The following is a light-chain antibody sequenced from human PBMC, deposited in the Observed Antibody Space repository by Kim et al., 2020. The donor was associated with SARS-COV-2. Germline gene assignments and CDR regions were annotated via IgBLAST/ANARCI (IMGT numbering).Light chain of an antibody. CDR3: QQYGSSPLT. CDR2: GAA. CDR1: QSVSSSY. Sequence: SPGERATLYCKASQSVSSSYLAWYQQKPGQAPRLLIYGAASRATGIPDRFSGSGSGTDFTLSISRLGPEDFAVYYCQQYGSSPLTFGGGTKVDIK. J-gene: IGKJ4*01. V-gene: IGKV3-20*01.